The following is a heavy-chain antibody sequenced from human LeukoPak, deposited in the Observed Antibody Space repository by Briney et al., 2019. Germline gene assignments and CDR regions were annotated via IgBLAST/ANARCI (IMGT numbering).Heavy chain of an antibody. V-gene: IGHV1-2*02. Sequence: ASVKVSCKASGYTFTGYYMHWVRQAPGRGLEWMGWINPNSGGTNYAQKFQGRVTMTRDTSISTAYMELSRLRSDDTAVYYCARVRWTMVRVYYYMDVWGKGTTVTVSS. CDR2: INPNSGGT. J-gene: IGHJ6*03. CDR1: GYTFTGYY. D-gene: IGHD3-10*01. CDR3: ARVRWTMVRVYYYMDV.